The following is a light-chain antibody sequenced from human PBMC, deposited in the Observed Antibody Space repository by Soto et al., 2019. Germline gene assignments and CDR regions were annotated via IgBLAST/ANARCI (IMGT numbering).Light chain of an antibody. Sequence: QSALTQPASVSGSPGQSITISCTGASSDIGDYNYVSWYQQHPGKAPKLMIYDVTNRPSGVSNRFSGSKSANTASLTISGLQADDEADYYCSSYTRSGIPGVLFGGGTKLTVL. CDR3: SSYTRSGIPGVL. CDR1: SSDIGDYNY. V-gene: IGLV2-14*03. J-gene: IGLJ2*01. CDR2: DVT.